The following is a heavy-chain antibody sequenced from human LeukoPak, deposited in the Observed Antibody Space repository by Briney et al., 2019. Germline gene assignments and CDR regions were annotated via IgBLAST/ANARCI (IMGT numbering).Heavy chain of an antibody. CDR1: GGSISSYC. Sequence: PSETLSLTCTVSGGSISSYCWSWIRQPAGKGLEWIGHIYTSGSTNYNPSLKSRVTISVDTSKNQFSLKLSSVTAADTAVYYCASNRGYSSRWYWFDWFDPWGQGTLVTVSS. D-gene: IGHD6-13*01. CDR2: IYTSGST. V-gene: IGHV4-4*07. J-gene: IGHJ5*02. CDR3: ASNRGYSSRWYWFDWFDP.